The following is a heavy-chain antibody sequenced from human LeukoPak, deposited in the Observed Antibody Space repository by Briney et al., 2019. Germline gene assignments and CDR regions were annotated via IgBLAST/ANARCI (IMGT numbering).Heavy chain of an antibody. V-gene: IGHV3-30-3*01. D-gene: IGHD3-16*02. Sequence: PGGSLRLSCAASGFTFSSYAMHWVRQAPGKGLGWVAVISYDGSNKYYADSVKGRFTISRDNSKNMLYLQMNSLRAEDTAVYYCARDNDYVWGSYREPPLGYWGQGTLVTVSS. CDR1: GFTFSSYA. J-gene: IGHJ4*02. CDR2: ISYDGSNK. CDR3: ARDNDYVWGSYREPPLGY.